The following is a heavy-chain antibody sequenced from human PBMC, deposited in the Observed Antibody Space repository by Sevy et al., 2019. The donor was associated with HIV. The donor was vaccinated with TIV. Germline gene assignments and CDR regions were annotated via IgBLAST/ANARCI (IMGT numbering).Heavy chain of an antibody. CDR3: AREGGYSDQGMDV. CDR2: ISGSSTTI. CDR1: GFTFSSYS. Sequence: GESLKISCAAPGFTFSSYSMNWVRQAPGKGLEWASYISGSSTTIYYADSVKGRFTISRDNAKNSLYLQMNSLRAEDTAVYYCAREGGYSDQGMDVWGQGTTVTVSS. V-gene: IGHV3-48*01. D-gene: IGHD5-12*01. J-gene: IGHJ6*02.